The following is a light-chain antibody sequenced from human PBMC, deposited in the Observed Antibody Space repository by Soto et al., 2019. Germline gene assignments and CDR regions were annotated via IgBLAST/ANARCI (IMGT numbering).Light chain of an antibody. CDR1: QSVGRF. J-gene: IGKJ4*01. V-gene: IGKV1-39*01. CDR3: QQSSSIPLT. CDR2: VAS. Sequence: DIPMTQSPSSLSASVRDRVTITCRASQSVGRFLNWYQQKPGKAPKLLIYVASSLQSGVPSRFSGSGSGTEFTLTISSLQPADFVTYYCQQSSSIPLTFGGGTKVEIK.